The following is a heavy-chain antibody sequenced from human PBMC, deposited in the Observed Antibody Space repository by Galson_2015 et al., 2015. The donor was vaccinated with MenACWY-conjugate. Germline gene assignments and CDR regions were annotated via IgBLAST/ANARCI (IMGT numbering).Heavy chain of an antibody. J-gene: IGHJ3*02. CDR2: IGTAGDT. V-gene: IGHV3-13*04. Sequence: SLRLSCAASGFTFSSYDMHWVRHATGKGLEWVSAIGTAGDTYYPGSVKGRFTISRENAKNSLYLQMNSLRAGDTAVYYCARGGLIAVAGTRGAFDIWGQGTMVTVSS. CDR3: ARGGLIAVAGTRGAFDI. CDR1: GFTFSSYD. D-gene: IGHD6-19*01.